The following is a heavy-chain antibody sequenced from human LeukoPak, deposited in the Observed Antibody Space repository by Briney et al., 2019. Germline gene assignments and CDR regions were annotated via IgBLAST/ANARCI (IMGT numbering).Heavy chain of an antibody. CDR2: IKQDGSEK. V-gene: IGHV3-7*01. CDR1: GFTFSSYW. J-gene: IGHJ6*02. Sequence: GGSLRLSCAASGFTFSSYWMSWVRQAPGKGLEWVANIKQDGSEKYYVDSVKGRFTISRDNAKNSLYLQMNSLRAEDTAMYYCASQNYYYGMDVWGQGTTVTVSS. CDR3: ASQNYYYGMDV.